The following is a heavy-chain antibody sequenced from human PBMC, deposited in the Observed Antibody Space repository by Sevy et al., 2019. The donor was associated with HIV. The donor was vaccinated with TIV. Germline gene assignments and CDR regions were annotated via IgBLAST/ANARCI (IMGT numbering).Heavy chain of an antibody. J-gene: IGHJ4*02. CDR3: TRWKGLQSIFDY. CDR1: GFTFGDYA. V-gene: IGHV3-49*04. Sequence: GGSLRLSCTTSGFTFGDYAMNWVRQAPGKGLEWVAFLKSKADGGTVDHAASVEGRFTISRDDSKSIAYLQMNDLTTEDTVVYYCTRWKGLQSIFDYWGQGALVTVSS. D-gene: IGHD1-1*01. CDR2: LKSKADGGTV.